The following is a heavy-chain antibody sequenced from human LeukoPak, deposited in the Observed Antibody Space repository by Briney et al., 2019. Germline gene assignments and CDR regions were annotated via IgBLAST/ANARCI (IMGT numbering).Heavy chain of an antibody. D-gene: IGHD2-15*01. CDR1: GFSFSSCS. J-gene: IGHJ4*02. CDR3: ARAPHVNCSGGTCYQEY. Sequence: GGSLRLSCAASGFSFSSCSMNWVRQAPGKGLEWVSFISSSSSYIYYADSVKGRFTISRDNAKNSLYLQMNSLRAEDTAAYYCARAPHVNCSGGTCYQEYSGPGTLVTVSS. V-gene: IGHV3-21*01. CDR2: ISSSSSYI.